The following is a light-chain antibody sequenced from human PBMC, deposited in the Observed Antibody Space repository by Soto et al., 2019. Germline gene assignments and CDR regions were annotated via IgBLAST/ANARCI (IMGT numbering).Light chain of an antibody. CDR1: HSLVHSNGDTY. J-gene: IGKJ1*01. Sequence: DIVMTQSPLSLRVTLGQPASISCRSSHSLVHSNGDTYLSWHHQRPGQPPRLLIRMSSHRFSGVPDRFSGSGAGTQFTLKISSVEPEDFAIYSCQQYTPNPQTFGQGTKVDIK. CDR2: MSS. V-gene: IGKV2-24*01. CDR3: QQYTPNPQT.